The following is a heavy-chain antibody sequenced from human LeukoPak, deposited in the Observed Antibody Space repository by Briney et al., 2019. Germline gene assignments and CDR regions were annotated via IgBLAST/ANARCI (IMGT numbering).Heavy chain of an antibody. D-gene: IGHD3-10*01. CDR2: INHSGST. CDR1: GGSFSGYY. CDR3: ARSELGSGDIDY. Sequence: SETLSLTCAVYGGSFSGYYWSWIRQPPGKGLEWIGEINHSGSTNYNPSLKSRVTISVDTSKNQFSLKLSSVTAADTAVYYCARSELGSGDIDYWGQGTLVTVSS. V-gene: IGHV4-34*01. J-gene: IGHJ4*02.